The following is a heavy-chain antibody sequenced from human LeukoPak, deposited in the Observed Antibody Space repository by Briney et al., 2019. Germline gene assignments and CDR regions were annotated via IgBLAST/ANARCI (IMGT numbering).Heavy chain of an antibody. V-gene: IGHV1-8*01. Sequence: ASVKVSCKASGYTFTGYDINWVRQATGQGLEWMGWMNPNSGNTGYAQKFQGRVTMTRNTSISTAYMELSSLRSEDTAVYYCARGSYYDFWSGYYSYYYGMDVWGQGTTVTVSS. D-gene: IGHD3-3*01. J-gene: IGHJ6*02. CDR1: GYTFTGYD. CDR2: MNPNSGNT. CDR3: ARGSYYDFWSGYYSYYYGMDV.